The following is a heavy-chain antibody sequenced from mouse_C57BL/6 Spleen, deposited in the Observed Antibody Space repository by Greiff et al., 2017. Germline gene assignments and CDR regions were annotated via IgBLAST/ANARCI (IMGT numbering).Heavy chain of an antibody. D-gene: IGHD2-3*01. CDR1: GFTFSSYA. CDR3: ARVYDGYEAY. Sequence: DVHLVESGGGLVKPGGSLKLSCAASGFTFSSYAMSWVRQTPEKRLEWVATISDGGSYTYYPDNVKGRFTISRDNAKNNLYLQMSHLKSEDTAMYYCARVYDGYEAYWGQGTLVTVSA. CDR2: ISDGGSYT. V-gene: IGHV5-4*01. J-gene: IGHJ3*01.